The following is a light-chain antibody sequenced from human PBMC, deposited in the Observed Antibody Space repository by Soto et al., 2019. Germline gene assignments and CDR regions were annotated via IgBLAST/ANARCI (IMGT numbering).Light chain of an antibody. CDR2: DVS. CDR1: SSDVGGYNY. V-gene: IGLV2-14*03. J-gene: IGLJ2*01. CDR3: SSYTTSSTVV. Sequence: QSVLTQPASVSGSPGQSITISCTGSSSDVGGYNYVSWYQQHHPGKAPKLMIYDVSHRPSGVSNRFSGSKSGNTASLTISGLQAEDEDDYYCSSYTTSSTVVFGGGTKLTVL.